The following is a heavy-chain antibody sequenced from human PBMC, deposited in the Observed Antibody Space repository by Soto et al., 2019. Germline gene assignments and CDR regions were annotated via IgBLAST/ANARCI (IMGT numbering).Heavy chain of an antibody. V-gene: IGHV3-23*01. Sequence: EVQLLESGGGLVQPGGSLRLSCTASGFTFSTYAMSWVRQAPGKGLEWVSTISDSGSTSYADSVKGRFTISRDNSKNTLYLEINSRRAEDTAVYYCAKDKGGRYCSRTSCLSSFDSWGQGTLVTVSS. D-gene: IGHD2-2*01. J-gene: IGHJ4*02. CDR1: GFTFSTYA. CDR3: AKDKGGRYCSRTSCLSSFDS. CDR2: ISDSGST.